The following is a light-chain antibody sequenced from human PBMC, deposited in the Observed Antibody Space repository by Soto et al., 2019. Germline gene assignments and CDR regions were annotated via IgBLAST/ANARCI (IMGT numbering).Light chain of an antibody. CDR3: QQRSSWPLT. V-gene: IGKV3-11*01. CDR1: QSVSL. J-gene: IGKJ4*01. Sequence: EIVLTQSPATLSLSLGERATLSCKASQSVSLLAWYQQKPGQAPRLLIYDTSNRASGVPARFSGSGSGTDFTLTISGLEPEDFAVYDCQQRSSWPLTFGGGTKVEI. CDR2: DTS.